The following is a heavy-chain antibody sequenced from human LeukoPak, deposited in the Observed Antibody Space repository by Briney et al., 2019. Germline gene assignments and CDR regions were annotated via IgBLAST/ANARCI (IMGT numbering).Heavy chain of an antibody. Sequence: PSETLSLTCTVSGGSISSSSYYWGWIRQPPGKGLEWIGSIYYSGSTYYNPSLKSRVTISVDTSKNQFSLKLSSVTAADTAVYYCARQGYDFWSGYSPIWFDPWGQGTLVTVSS. CDR3: ARQGYDFWSGYSPIWFDP. V-gene: IGHV4-39*01. D-gene: IGHD3-3*01. J-gene: IGHJ5*02. CDR2: IYYSGST. CDR1: GGSISSSSYY.